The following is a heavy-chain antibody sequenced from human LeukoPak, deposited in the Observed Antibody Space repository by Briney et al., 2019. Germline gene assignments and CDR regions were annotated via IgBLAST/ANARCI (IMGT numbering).Heavy chain of an antibody. J-gene: IGHJ4*02. D-gene: IGHD1-14*01. CDR2: INPSGGST. CDR3: ARDEPDHFGY. CDR1: GYTLTRLY. Sequence: RASVKVSCKASGYTLTRLYMHWVRQAPGQGLEWMGIINPSGGSTSYAQKFQGRVTMTRDTSTSTVYMELSSLRSEDTAVYYCARDEPDHFGYWGQGTLVTVSS. V-gene: IGHV1-46*01.